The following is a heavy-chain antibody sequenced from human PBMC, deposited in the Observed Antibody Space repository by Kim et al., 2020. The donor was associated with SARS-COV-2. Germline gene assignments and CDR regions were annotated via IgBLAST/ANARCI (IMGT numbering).Heavy chain of an antibody. D-gene: IGHD1-7*01. Sequence: TPTPKWRVPISVDTSKNQFSLRLSSVTAADTAVYYCARESITGTTNAFDIWGQGTMVTVSS. V-gene: IGHV4-59*01. J-gene: IGHJ3*02. CDR3: ARESITGTTNAFDI.